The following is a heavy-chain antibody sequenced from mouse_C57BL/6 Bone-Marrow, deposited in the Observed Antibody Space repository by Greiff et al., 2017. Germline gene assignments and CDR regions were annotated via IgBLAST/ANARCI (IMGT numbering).Heavy chain of an antibody. Sequence: VQLVESGAELVKPGASVKLSCKASGYTFTEYTLHWVKQRPGQGLEWIGWIYPGSGNTKYNEKFKGKATLTADTSSSTAYMQLSSLTSEDSAVYYCATPAYDYDGAWFAYWGQGTLVTVSA. V-gene: IGHV1-66*01. CDR3: ATPAYDYDGAWFAY. J-gene: IGHJ3*01. D-gene: IGHD2-4*01. CDR2: IYPGSGNT. CDR1: GYTFTEYT.